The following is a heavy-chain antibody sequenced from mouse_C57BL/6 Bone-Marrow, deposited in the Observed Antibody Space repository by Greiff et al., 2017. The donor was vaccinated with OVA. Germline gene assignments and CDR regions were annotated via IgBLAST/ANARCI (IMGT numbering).Heavy chain of an antibody. J-gene: IGHJ3*01. CDR3: ARARDYGLFAY. V-gene: IGHV1-82*01. CDR1: GYAFSSSW. Sequence: QVQLKESGPELVKPGASVKISCKASGYAFSSSWMNWVKQRPGKGLEWIGRIYPGDGDTNYNGKFKGKATLTADKSSSTAYMQLSSLTSEDSAVYFCARARDYGLFAYWGQGTLVTVSA. D-gene: IGHD2-4*01. CDR2: IYPGDGDT.